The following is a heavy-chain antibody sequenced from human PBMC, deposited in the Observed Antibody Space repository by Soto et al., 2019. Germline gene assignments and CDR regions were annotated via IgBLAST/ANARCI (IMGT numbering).Heavy chain of an antibody. CDR3: ARERTGTTSMEV. D-gene: IGHD1-1*01. CDR1: GYTFTSYD. Sequence: QVQLVQSGAEVKKPGASVKVSCKASGYTFTSYDINWVRQATGQGLEWMGWMSPISGNTGYAQKFQGRVTMTRNTSISTAYMELSSLRSEDTAVYYCARERTGTTSMEVWGQGTTVTVSS. J-gene: IGHJ6*02. CDR2: MSPISGNT. V-gene: IGHV1-8*01.